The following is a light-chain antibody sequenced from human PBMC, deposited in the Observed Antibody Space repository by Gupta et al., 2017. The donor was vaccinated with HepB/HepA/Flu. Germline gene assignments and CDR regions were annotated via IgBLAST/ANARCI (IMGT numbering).Light chain of an antibody. CDR2: EVN. V-gene: IGLV2-23*02. Sequence: SALPPSVSVSGSPGRSITISCTGTSSDVGSHNLVSWYQQHPGKATKLIIYEVNKWPSGVSNRFSGSKSGNTASLTICGLQAEDEADYYCCSDACPLAWVFGGGTKLTVL. CDR3: CSDACPLAWV. J-gene: IGLJ3*02. CDR1: SSDVGSHNL.